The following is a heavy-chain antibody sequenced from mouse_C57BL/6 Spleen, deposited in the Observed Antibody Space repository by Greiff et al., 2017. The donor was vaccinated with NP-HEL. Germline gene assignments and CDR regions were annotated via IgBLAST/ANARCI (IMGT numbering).Heavy chain of an antibody. Sequence: QVQLQQPGAELVMPGASVKLSCKASGYTFTSYWMHWVKQRPGQGLEWIGEIDPSDSYTNYNQKFKGKSTLTVDKSSSTAYMQLSSLTSEDSAVYYCARTHYYGSSYDAMDYWGQGTSVTVPS. CDR3: ARTHYYGSSYDAMDY. CDR2: IDPSDSYT. D-gene: IGHD1-1*01. V-gene: IGHV1-69*01. CDR1: GYTFTSYW. J-gene: IGHJ4*01.